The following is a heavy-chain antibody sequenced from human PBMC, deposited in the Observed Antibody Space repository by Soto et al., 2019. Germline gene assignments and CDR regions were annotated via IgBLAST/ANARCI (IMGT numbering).Heavy chain of an antibody. CDR2: ISGSGGST. CDR1: GFSFSSYG. D-gene: IGHD3-22*01. Sequence: GALRLSCAASGFSFSSYGMNWGRQSSGWGLEWVSGISGSGGSTYYADSVKGRFTISRDNSKNTLYLQMNSVRAADTAVYYCARAPDPEIYYDSSDYPTLWFDPWGQGSQVTVS. CDR3: ARAPDPEIYYDSSDYPTLWFDP. J-gene: IGHJ5*02. V-gene: IGHV3-23*01.